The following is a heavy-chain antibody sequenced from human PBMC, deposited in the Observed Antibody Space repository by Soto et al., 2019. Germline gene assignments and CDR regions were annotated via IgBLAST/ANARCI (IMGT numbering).Heavy chain of an antibody. CDR2: ISGSGGST. J-gene: IGHJ6*02. CDR1: GFTFSSYA. Sequence: EVQLLESGGGLVQPGGSLRLSCAASGFTFSSYAMSWVRQAPGKGLEWVSAISGSGGSTYYADSVKGRFTISRDNSKNTLYLQMNSLRAEDTAVYYCDGYCSGGSCPRGDGMDVWGQGTTVTVSS. CDR3: DGYCSGGSCPRGDGMDV. D-gene: IGHD2-15*01. V-gene: IGHV3-23*01.